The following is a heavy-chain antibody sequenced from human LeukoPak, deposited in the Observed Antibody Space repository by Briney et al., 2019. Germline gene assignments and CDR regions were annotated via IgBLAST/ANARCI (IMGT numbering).Heavy chain of an antibody. J-gene: IGHJ6*03. CDR2: INPNSGGT. Sequence: GASVKVSCKASGYTFTSYYMHWVRQAPGQGLEWMGRINPNSGGTNYAQKFQGRVTMTRDTSISTAYMELSRLRSDDTAVYYCASVFSRSSGWYDSYYYMDVWGKGTTVTVSS. D-gene: IGHD6-19*01. V-gene: IGHV1-2*06. CDR3: ASVFSRSSGWYDSYYYMDV. CDR1: GYTFTSYY.